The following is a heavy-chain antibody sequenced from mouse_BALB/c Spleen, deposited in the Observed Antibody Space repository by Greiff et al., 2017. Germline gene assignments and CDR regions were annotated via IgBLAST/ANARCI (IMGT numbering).Heavy chain of an antibody. J-gene: IGHJ4*01. CDR3: AREGLRPFYAMDY. CDR2: IWGDGST. D-gene: IGHD2-4*01. CDR1: GFSLTGYG. V-gene: IGHV2-6-7*01. Sequence: VKLVESGPGLVAPSQSLSITCTVSGFSLTGYGVNWVRQPPGKGLEWLGMIWGDGSTDYNSALKSRLSISKDNSKSQVFLKMNSLQTDDTARYYCAREGLRPFYAMDYWGQGTSVTVSS.